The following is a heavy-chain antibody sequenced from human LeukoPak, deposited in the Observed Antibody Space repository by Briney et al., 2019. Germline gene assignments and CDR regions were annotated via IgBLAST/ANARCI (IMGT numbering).Heavy chain of an antibody. CDR1: GFTFSTYA. CDR3: AKYRLTTRYYFDY. CDR2: ISGSGGST. Sequence: PGGSLRLSCAASGFTFSTYAMSWVRQAPGKGLEWVSAISGSGGSTNYADSVKGRFTISRDNSKNRLYLQMNSLRAEDTAVYYCAKYRLTTRYYFDYWGQGTLVTVSS. J-gene: IGHJ4*02. D-gene: IGHD3-16*02. V-gene: IGHV3-23*01.